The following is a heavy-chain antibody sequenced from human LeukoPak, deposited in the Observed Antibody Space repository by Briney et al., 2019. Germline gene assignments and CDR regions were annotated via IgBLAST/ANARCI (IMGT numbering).Heavy chain of an antibody. CDR1: GFTFSTYA. Sequence: QSGGSLRLSCAASGFTFSTYAVTWVRQAPGKGLEWVSAISGSGGSTYYADSVKGRFTISRDNSKNTLYLQMNSLRAEDTAVYYCAKATWIQLWLGFDYWGQGTLVTVSS. CDR3: AKATWIQLWLGFDY. J-gene: IGHJ4*02. CDR2: ISGSGGST. V-gene: IGHV3-23*01. D-gene: IGHD5-18*01.